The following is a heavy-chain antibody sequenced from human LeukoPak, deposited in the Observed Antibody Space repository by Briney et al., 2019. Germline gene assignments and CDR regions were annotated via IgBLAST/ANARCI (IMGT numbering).Heavy chain of an antibody. CDR3: ARDTYSSSSTIDY. D-gene: IGHD6-6*01. V-gene: IGHV3-11*04. CDR2: ISSSGSTT. J-gene: IGHJ4*02. CDR1: GFTFSDYY. Sequence: GGSLRLSCAASGFTFSDYYMSWIRQAPGKGLEWVSYISSSGSTTYYADSVKGRFTISRDNAKNSLYLQMNSLRAEDTAVYYCARDTYSSSSTIDYWGQGTLVTVSS.